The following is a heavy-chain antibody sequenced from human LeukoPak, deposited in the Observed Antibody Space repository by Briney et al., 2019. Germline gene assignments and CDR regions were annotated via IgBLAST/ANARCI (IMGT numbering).Heavy chain of an antibody. CDR2: IYYSGST. CDR1: GGSISSYY. CDR3: ARRQTYGDLDY. Sequence: SETLSLTCTVSGGSISSYYWSWIRQPPGKGLEWIGYIYYSGSTNYNPSLKSRVTISVDTSKNQFSLKLSSVTAADTAVYYCARRQTYGDLDYWGQGTLVTVSS. V-gene: IGHV4-59*08. D-gene: IGHD4-17*01. J-gene: IGHJ4*02.